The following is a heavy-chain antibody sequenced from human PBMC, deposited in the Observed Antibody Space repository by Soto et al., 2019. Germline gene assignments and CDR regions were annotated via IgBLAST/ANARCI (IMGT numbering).Heavy chain of an antibody. D-gene: IGHD3-3*01. CDR2: IYYSGST. J-gene: IGHJ6*03. Sequence: SETLSLTCTVSGGSISSYYWSWIRQPPGKGLEWIGYIYYSGSTNYNPSLKSRVTISVDTSKNQFSLKLSSVTATDTAVYYCARHPTIFGVVYYYMDVWGKGTTVTVSS. CDR3: ARHPTIFGVVYYYMDV. CDR1: GGSISSYY. V-gene: IGHV4-59*01.